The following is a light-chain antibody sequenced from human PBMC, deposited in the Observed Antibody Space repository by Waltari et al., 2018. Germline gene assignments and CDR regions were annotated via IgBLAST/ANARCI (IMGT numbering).Light chain of an antibody. V-gene: IGLV2-23*02. CDR1: RSDIGTYNY. J-gene: IGLJ2*01. CDR2: EVT. Sequence: QSALTQPASVSGSPGQSITISCTGTRSDIGTYNYVSWYQQLPGKAPKLMIYEVTKRPSGVSYRFSGSKSGNTASLTISGLRAEDEADYYCSSHANTYNFAHVVFGGGTKLTVL. CDR3: SSHANTYNFAHVV.